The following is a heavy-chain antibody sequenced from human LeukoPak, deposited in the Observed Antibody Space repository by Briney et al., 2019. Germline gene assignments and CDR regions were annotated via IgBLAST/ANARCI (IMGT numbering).Heavy chain of an antibody. CDR1: GYIFTNYY. D-gene: IGHD3-16*01. J-gene: IGHJ4*02. CDR3: AADRSLYDYVS. Sequence: GASVKVSCKASGYIFTNYYIHWVRQAPGQGLEWMGIINPSAGNTIYAQKFQERVTITRDMSTSTAYMELSSLRSEDTAVYYCAADRSLYDYVSWGQGTLVTVSS. V-gene: IGHV1-46*01. CDR2: INPSAGNT.